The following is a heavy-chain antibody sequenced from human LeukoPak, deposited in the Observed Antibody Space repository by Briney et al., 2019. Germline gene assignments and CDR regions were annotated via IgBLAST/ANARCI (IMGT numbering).Heavy chain of an antibody. Sequence: PSQTLCLTCAVSGGSISSGGYSWSWIRQPPGKGLEWIGYIYHSGSTYYNPSLKSRDTISVDRSKNQFSLKLSSVTAADTAVYYCARVGSTDAFDIWGQGTMVTVSS. V-gene: IGHV4-30-2*01. CDR2: IYHSGST. CDR1: GGSISSGGYS. J-gene: IGHJ3*02. CDR3: ARVGSTDAFDI. D-gene: IGHD1-26*01.